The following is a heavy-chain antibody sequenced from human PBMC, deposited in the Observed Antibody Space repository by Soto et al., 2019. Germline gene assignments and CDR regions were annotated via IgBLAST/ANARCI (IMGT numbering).Heavy chain of an antibody. J-gene: IGHJ6*02. CDR3: ARVPSPFDFYYAMDV. D-gene: IGHD3-16*01. Sequence: SQTLSLTCTVSGDSIVSGTEYCCWIRPAPGQGLEWIGYMFSSGTTYHNPSLKSRLTMSLDTSQNQFPLKLNSVTAADTAVYFCARVPSPFDFYYAMDVWGQGTTVT. CDR2: MFSSGTT. CDR1: GDSIVSGTEY. V-gene: IGHV4-30-4*01.